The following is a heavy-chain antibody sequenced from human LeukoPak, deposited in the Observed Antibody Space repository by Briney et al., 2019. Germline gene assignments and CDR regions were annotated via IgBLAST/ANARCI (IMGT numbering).Heavy chain of an antibody. J-gene: IGHJ3*02. D-gene: IGHD3-22*01. CDR2: ISGNGGST. Sequence: GGSLRLSCAASGFTFSSYAMSWVRQAPGKGLDWVSTISGNGGSTSCADSVKGRFTFSRDNSKNTLNLQMNSLRAEDTAVYYCAKDHERDYDGGTYYYARVGAFDIWGQGTMVTVSS. V-gene: IGHV3-23*01. CDR1: GFTFSSYA. CDR3: AKDHERDYDGGTYYYARVGAFDI.